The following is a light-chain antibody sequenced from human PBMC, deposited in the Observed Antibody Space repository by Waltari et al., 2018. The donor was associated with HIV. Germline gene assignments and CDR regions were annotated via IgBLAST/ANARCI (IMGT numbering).Light chain of an antibody. V-gene: IGKV1-12*02. CDR1: QSIYTW. CDR3: QQGNSFPSIT. J-gene: IGKJ5*01. CDR2: AAS. Sequence: DIQMTQSPSSVSASLGARVTITCRASQSIYTWLAWYQQMPGKAPKLLISAASNLQSGVPSRFSGVGSGTDFTLTIKNLQPEDFAFYYCQQGNSFPSITIGHGTRLEI.